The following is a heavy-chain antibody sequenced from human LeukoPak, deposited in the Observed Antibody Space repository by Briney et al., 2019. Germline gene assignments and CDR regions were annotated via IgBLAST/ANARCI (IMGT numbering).Heavy chain of an antibody. D-gene: IGHD6-13*01. Sequence: SETLSLTCTVSGGSISSGSYYWSWIRQPPGKGLEWIGYIYYSGSTNYNPSLKSRVTISVDTSKNQFSLKLSSVTAADTAVYYCAGGDIAAAGTFDYWGQGTLVTVSS. J-gene: IGHJ4*02. CDR1: GGSISSGSYY. CDR3: AGGDIAAAGTFDY. CDR2: IYYSGST. V-gene: IGHV4-61*01.